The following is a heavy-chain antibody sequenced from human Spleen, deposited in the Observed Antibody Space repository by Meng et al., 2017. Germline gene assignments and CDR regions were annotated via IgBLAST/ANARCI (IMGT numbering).Heavy chain of an antibody. CDR2: IYYSGST. CDR3: ARDPTYYYGSGSYSFDY. V-gene: IGHV4-39*07. J-gene: IGHJ4*02. CDR1: GGSISSSSYY. D-gene: IGHD3-10*01. Sequence: SETLSLTCTVSGGSISSSSYYWGWIRQPPGKGLEWIGSIYYSGSTYYNPSLKSRVTISVDTSKNQFSLKLSSVTAADTAVYYCARDPTYYYGSGSYSFDYWGQGTLVTVSS.